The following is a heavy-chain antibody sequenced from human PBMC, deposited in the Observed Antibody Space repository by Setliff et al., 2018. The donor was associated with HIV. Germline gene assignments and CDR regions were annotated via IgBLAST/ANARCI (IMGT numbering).Heavy chain of an antibody. V-gene: IGHV3-7*03. CDR3: ARDDRWVYNDYLDY. Sequence: GGSLRLSCTASGFTFDDYGMAWVRQAPGKGLEWVANIRQDESEKYYVDSVRGRFTISRDNAKSSLYLQMNSLRTEDTAVYFCARDDRWVYNDYLDYWGQGTLVTVSS. CDR2: IRQDESEK. D-gene: IGHD3-10*01. CDR1: GFTFDDYG. J-gene: IGHJ4*02.